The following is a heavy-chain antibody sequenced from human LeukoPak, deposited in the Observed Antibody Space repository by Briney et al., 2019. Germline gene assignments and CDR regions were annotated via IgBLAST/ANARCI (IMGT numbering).Heavy chain of an antibody. V-gene: IGHV1-69*05. Sequence: SVKVSCKASGGTFSSYAISWVRQAPGQGLEWMGGIIPIFGTANYAQKFQGRVTITTDESTSTAYMELSSLRSEDTAVYYCARLAGTDFYFDYWGQGTLVTVSS. J-gene: IGHJ4*02. CDR2: IIPIFGTA. CDR3: ARLAGTDFYFDY. CDR1: GGTFSSYA. D-gene: IGHD6-13*01.